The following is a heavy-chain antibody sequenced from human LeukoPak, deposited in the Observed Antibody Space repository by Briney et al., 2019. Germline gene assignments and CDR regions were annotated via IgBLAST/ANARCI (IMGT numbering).Heavy chain of an antibody. CDR2: IYYSGST. J-gene: IGHJ2*01. D-gene: IGHD3-22*01. Sequence: KTSETLSLTCTVSGGSISSYYWSWIRQPPGKGLEWIGYIYYSGSTNYNPSLKSRVTISVDTSKNQFSLKLSSVTAADTAVYYCARVYDSSGYSPWWYFDLWGRGTLVTVSS. CDR3: ARVYDSSGYSPWWYFDL. CDR1: GGSISSYY. V-gene: IGHV4-59*01.